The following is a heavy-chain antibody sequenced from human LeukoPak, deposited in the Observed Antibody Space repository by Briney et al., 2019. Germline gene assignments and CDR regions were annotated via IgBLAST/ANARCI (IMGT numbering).Heavy chain of an antibody. CDR1: GYSFTSYG. CDR2: ISAYNGNT. J-gene: IGHJ4*02. V-gene: IGHV1-18*01. Sequence: GESLKISCKGSGYSFTSYGISWVRQAPGQGLEWMGWISAYNGNTNYAQKLQGRVTMTTDTSTSTAYMELRSLRSDDTAVYYCARHATLDYWGQGTLVTVSS. CDR3: ARHATLDY.